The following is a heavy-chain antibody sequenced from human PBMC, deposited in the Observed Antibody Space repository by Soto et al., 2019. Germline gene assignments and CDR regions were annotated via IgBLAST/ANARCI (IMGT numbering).Heavy chain of an antibody. CDR3: ARGMDYDYVWGSYRPLGWFDP. J-gene: IGHJ5*02. CDR1: GGSVSSGSYS. V-gene: IGHV4-30-2*01. D-gene: IGHD3-16*02. Sequence: QLQLQESGSGLVKPSQILSLTCADSGGSVSSGSYSWSWIRQPPGKGLEWLGYIYHSGSTYYNPSLKSRVTISVHRSKNQFSLKLISVTAADTAVYYCARGMDYDYVWGSYRPLGWFDPWGQGTLVTVSS. CDR2: IYHSGST.